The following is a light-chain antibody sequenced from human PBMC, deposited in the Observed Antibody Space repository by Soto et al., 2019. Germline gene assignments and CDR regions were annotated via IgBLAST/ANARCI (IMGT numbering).Light chain of an antibody. CDR3: QQYCASPFP. CDR1: QTITYSY. CDR2: GAS. Sequence: EIVLTQSPGTLSLSPGERATLSCSASQTITYSYLAWYQQKPGQAPRLLIYGASSRATGIPDRFSGRGSGKDFTLTISRLEPEDFAVYYCQQYCASPFPFGPGTKVDIK. J-gene: IGKJ3*01. V-gene: IGKV3-20*01.